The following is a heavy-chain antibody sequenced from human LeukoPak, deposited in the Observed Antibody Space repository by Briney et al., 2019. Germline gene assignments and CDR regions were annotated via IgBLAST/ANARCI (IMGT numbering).Heavy chain of an antibody. CDR3: AKGNYDFWSGYYIIDY. CDR2: ISGRGGST. Sequence: GGSLRLSCAASGFTFSGYAMSWVRQAPGKGLEWVSGISGRGGSTYYADSVKGRFTISRDNSKNTLHLQMNSLRAEDTAVYYCAKGNYDFWSGYYIIDYWGQGTLVTVSS. D-gene: IGHD3-3*01. J-gene: IGHJ4*02. CDR1: GFTFSGYA. V-gene: IGHV3-23*01.